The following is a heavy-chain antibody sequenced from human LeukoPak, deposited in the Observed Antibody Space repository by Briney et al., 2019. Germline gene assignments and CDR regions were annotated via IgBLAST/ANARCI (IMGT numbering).Heavy chain of an antibody. V-gene: IGHV4-59*01. Sequence: ETLSLTCTVSGGSISPYYWSWIRQPPGKGLEWIGYIHYSGTTNYNPSLKSRVTISVDTSKNQFSLNLSSVTAADTAVYYCARDSSGYDVMYYFDYWGQGTLVTVSS. D-gene: IGHD5-12*01. CDR1: GGSISPYY. J-gene: IGHJ4*02. CDR3: ARDSSGYDVMYYFDY. CDR2: IHYSGTT.